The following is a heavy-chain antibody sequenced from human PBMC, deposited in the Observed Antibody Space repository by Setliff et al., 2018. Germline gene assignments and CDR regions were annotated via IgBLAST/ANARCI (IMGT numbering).Heavy chain of an antibody. V-gene: IGHV3-7*01. J-gene: IGHJ4*02. Sequence: GSLRLSCAASGFTFSGYWMSWVRQTPGKGLECVANIKHDGSEKYYVDSVKGRFTISRDNAKNSLYLQMNSLRAEDTAVYYCVRDLHWGFDYWGLGTLVTVSS. D-gene: IGHD7-27*01. CDR1: GFTFSGYW. CDR3: VRDLHWGFDY. CDR2: IKHDGSEK.